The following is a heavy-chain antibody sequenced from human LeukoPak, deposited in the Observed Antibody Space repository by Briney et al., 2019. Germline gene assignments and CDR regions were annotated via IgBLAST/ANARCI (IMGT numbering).Heavy chain of an antibody. V-gene: IGHV4-59*01. CDR2: IYYSGST. CDR3: ARGRGYDSDY. CDR1: GGSISGYY. Sequence: SETLSLTCTVSGGSISGYYWSWIRQPPGKGLEWIGYIYYSGSTNYNPSLKSRVTISVDTSKNQFSLKLSSVTAADTAVYYCARGRGYDSDYWGQGTLVTVSS. D-gene: IGHD5-12*01. J-gene: IGHJ4*02.